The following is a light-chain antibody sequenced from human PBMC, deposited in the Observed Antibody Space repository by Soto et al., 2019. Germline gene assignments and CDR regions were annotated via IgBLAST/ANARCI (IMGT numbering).Light chain of an antibody. CDR3: QQYSDRYT. CDR1: RSVSSN. V-gene: IGKV3-15*01. CDR2: GAS. J-gene: IGKJ2*01. Sequence: EIVMTQSPATLSVSPGEKATLSCRASRSVSSNLAWYQQKPGQAPRLLIYGASTRATGIPARFSGSGSGTEFTLTISSLQSEDFAVFYCQQYSDRYTFGQGTKLEIK.